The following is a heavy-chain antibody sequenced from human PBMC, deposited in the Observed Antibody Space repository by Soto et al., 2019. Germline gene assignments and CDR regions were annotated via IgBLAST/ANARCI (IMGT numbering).Heavy chain of an antibody. CDR1: GFIFTNYA. J-gene: IGHJ3*01. V-gene: IGHV3-23*01. Sequence: LRLSCAASGFIFTNYAMNWVRQAPGKGLEWVSVIGGRGNSAYYADSVQGRSTISRDNSKNTLSLQMSSLTADDTAIYYCVREGRGSFDFWGRGTMVTVSS. D-gene: IGHD5-12*01. CDR2: IGGRGNSA. CDR3: VREGRGSFDF.